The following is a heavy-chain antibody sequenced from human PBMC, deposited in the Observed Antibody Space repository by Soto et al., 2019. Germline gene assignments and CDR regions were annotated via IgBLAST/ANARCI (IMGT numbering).Heavy chain of an antibody. CDR3: VKGVGYLGP. J-gene: IGHJ5*02. V-gene: IGHV3-7*01. Sequence: EVQLVESGGGLVQPGGSLRLSCAASGFIFSNNWMSWVRQAPGKGLEWAANINQDGNEKYYADSGKGRFTISRDNARNSLSLQMNSLRADDTAVYYCVKGVGYLGPWGQGTLVTVSS. D-gene: IGHD2-15*01. CDR2: INQDGNEK. CDR1: GFIFSNNW.